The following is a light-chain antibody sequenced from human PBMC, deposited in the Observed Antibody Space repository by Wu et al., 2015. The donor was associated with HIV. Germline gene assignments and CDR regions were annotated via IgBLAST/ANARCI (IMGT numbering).Light chain of an antibody. CDR2: DAS. V-gene: IGKV3-20*01. CDR1: QNIGSTS. J-gene: IGKJ1*01. Sequence: EIVLTQSPGTLSLSPGQRATLSCRASQNIGSTSLAWYQQKPGQSPRLLIYDASSRASDIPDRFRGSGSGTDFTLTISRLESEDLAVYFCQQYGNSPWTFGHGTKVEIK. CDR3: QQYGNSPWT.